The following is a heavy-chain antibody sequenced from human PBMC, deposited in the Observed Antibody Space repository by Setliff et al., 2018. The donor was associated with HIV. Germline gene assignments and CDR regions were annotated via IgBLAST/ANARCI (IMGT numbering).Heavy chain of an antibody. J-gene: IGHJ6*03. CDR3: ARGGRRSYYYYFHMDV. CDR2: MNPDNGKT. V-gene: IGHV1-8*02. CDR1: GYTFGTYD. Sequence: ASVKVSCKASGYTFGTYDIYWVRQATGQGPEWMGWMNPDNGKTGYAQTFQGIVTMTKDTSTSTAYMELRGLRSEDTAVYYCARGGRRSYYYYFHMDVWGKGTTVTVSS.